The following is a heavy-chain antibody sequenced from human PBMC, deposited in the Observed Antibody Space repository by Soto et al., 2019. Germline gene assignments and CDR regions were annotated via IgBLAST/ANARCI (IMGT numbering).Heavy chain of an antibody. V-gene: IGHV4-34*01. CDR1: GGSFSGYY. CDR3: AREGRAYYYDRRTGFDP. J-gene: IGHJ5*02. Sequence: QVQLQQWGAGLLKPSETLSLTCAVYGGSFSGYYWSWIRQPTGKGLEWIGEINHSGSTNYNPSLKSRGTIPVDPSKNQFCLKLSSVTAADTAVYYCAREGRAYYYDRRTGFDPCGQGTLVTVSS. D-gene: IGHD3-22*01. CDR2: INHSGST.